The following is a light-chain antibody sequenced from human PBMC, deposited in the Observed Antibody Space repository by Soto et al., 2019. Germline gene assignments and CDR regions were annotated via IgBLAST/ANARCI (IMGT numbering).Light chain of an antibody. CDR2: GTS. CDR1: QRVSSN. V-gene: IGKV3-15*01. Sequence: EIIMTQSPATLSVSPGGRATLSCRASQRVSSNLAWYQQKPGQAPRLLIYGTSTSATGIPPRFSGSGSGTEFTLPISSLQFEDFAVYFCQQYYNWPLTFGGGTKVEIK. CDR3: QQYYNWPLT. J-gene: IGKJ4*01.